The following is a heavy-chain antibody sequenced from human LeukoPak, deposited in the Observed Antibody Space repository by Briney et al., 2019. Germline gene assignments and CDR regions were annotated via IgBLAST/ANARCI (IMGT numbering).Heavy chain of an antibody. CDR2: IYTGGST. Sequence: GGSLRLSCAASGFTVSGNYMSWVRQAPGKGLEWISVIYTGGSTYYGDSVKGRFTISRDSSKSTLYLQMNSLRGDDAAVYFCATGPSAGRYSYDYWGQGTLVTVSS. V-gene: IGHV3-66*02. D-gene: IGHD5-18*01. CDR1: GFTVSGNY. CDR3: ATGPSAGRYSYDY. J-gene: IGHJ4*02.